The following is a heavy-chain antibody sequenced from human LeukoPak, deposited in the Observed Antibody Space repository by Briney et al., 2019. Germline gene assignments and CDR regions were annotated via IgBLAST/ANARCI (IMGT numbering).Heavy chain of an antibody. J-gene: IGHJ5*02. Sequence: SETLSLTCTVPGDSTSVYYWSWIRQPAGKGLEWIGRMYTSGSANYNPSLKSRVTMSLDTSKKLSSLQMSSVTAADTAIYYCATERSRGLALWGQGALVIVSS. CDR1: GDSTSVYY. CDR2: MYTSGSA. V-gene: IGHV4-4*07. CDR3: ATERSRGLAL. D-gene: IGHD2-2*01.